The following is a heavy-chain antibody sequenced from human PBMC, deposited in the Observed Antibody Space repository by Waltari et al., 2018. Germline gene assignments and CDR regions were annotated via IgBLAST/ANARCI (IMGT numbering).Heavy chain of an antibody. J-gene: IGHJ2*01. D-gene: IGHD3-10*01. CDR2: ISTTAGT. CDR1: DGSISIFY. Sequence: QVQLLQSGPGLVKPSETLSLTCTVSDGSISIFYWTWIRQPPGKGPEWIGCISTTAGTKYNPSLQSRVSFSVDTSKNQFSLRLTSVTAADTALYYCARDTGGWYYDVWGRGSLVTVSA. CDR3: ARDTGGWYYDV. V-gene: IGHV4-59*01.